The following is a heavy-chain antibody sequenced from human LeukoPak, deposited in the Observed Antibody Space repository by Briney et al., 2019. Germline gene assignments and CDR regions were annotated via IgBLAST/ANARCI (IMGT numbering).Heavy chain of an antibody. V-gene: IGHV4-4*07. CDR1: GGSISSYY. CDR3: ARSGGTTNYYYMDV. J-gene: IGHJ6*03. Sequence: PSETLSLTCTVSGGSISSYYWSWIRQPAGKGLEWIGRIYTSGSTNYNPSLKSRLTISVDTSKNQFSLKLSSVTAADTAVYYCARSGGTTNYYYMDVWGKGTTVTVSS. CDR2: IYTSGST. D-gene: IGHD1-7*01.